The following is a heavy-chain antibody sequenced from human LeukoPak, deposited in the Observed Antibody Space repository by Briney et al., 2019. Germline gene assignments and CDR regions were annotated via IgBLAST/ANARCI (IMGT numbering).Heavy chain of an antibody. J-gene: IGHJ4*02. Sequence: ASVKVSCKASGYTFTGYYMHWVRQAPGQGLEWMGWINPNSGGTNYAQKFQGRVTMTRDTSISTAYMELSRLRSDDTAVYYCARDLGYYGSGSYYNGIGYWGQGTLVTVSP. CDR2: INPNSGGT. D-gene: IGHD3-10*01. CDR3: ARDLGYYGSGSYYNGIGY. V-gene: IGHV1-2*02. CDR1: GYTFTGYY.